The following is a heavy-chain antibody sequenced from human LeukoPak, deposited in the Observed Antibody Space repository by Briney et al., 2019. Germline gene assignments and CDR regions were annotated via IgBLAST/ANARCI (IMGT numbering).Heavy chain of an antibody. Sequence: SETLSLTCTVSGGSISSYYWSWIRQPPGKGLEWIGYIYYSGSTNYNPSLKSRVTISLDTSKNQFSLKLSSVTTADTAVYYCARSVVTLYWYFDLWGRGTLVTVSS. CDR1: GGSISSYY. CDR3: ARSVVTLYWYFDL. J-gene: IGHJ2*01. V-gene: IGHV4-59*01. D-gene: IGHD4-23*01. CDR2: IYYSGST.